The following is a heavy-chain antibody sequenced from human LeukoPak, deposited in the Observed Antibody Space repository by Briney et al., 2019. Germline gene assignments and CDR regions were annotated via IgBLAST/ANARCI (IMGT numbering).Heavy chain of an antibody. J-gene: IGHJ6*03. CDR3: AVIPRYNSGWAPRGHMDV. CDR1: GGSISSGDYY. V-gene: IGHV4-30-4*01. D-gene: IGHD6-19*01. Sequence: SQTLSLTCTVSGGSISSGDYYWSWIRQPPGKGLEWIGTVYYSGTTYYNPSLESRLTMSVDTSKNQFFLKFNYVTAADTAVYYCAVIPRYNSGWAPRGHMDVRGKGTSVTVSS. CDR2: VYYSGTT.